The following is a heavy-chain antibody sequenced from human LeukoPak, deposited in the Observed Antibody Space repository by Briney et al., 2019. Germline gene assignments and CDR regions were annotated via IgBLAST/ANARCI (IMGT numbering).Heavy chain of an antibody. J-gene: IGHJ4*02. CDR1: GGSISSYY. CDR2: INHSGST. CDR3: ARGYGDFRSRGIDY. D-gene: IGHD4-17*01. Sequence: SETLSLTCTVSGGSISSYYWSWIRQPPGKGLEWIGEINHSGSTNYNPSLKSRVTISVDTSKNQFSLKLSSVTAADTAVYYCARGYGDFRSRGIDYWGQGTLVTVSS. V-gene: IGHV4-34*01.